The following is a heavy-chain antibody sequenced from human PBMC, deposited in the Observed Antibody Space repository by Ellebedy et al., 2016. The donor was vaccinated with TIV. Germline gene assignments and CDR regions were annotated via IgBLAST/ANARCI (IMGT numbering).Heavy chain of an antibody. Sequence: AASVKVSCKASGYTFTTYGISWVRQAPGQGLEWMGWISTYNGNTNYARKLHGRVTMTTDTSTSTAYMELRSLRSDETAVYYCARADYGGLLDIWGQGTMVTVSS. J-gene: IGHJ3*02. CDR1: GYTFTTYG. D-gene: IGHD4-23*01. CDR2: ISTYNGNT. V-gene: IGHV1-18*01. CDR3: ARADYGGLLDI.